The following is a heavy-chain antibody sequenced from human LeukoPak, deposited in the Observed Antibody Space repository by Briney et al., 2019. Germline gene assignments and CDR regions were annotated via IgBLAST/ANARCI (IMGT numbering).Heavy chain of an antibody. CDR3: ERHFQDDSSGYYYPYFDY. CDR2: IYYSGST. V-gene: IGHV4-39*01. D-gene: IGHD3-22*01. J-gene: IGHJ4*02. Sequence: NPSETLSLTCTVSGGSICISSYYWGWIRQPPGKGLEWIGSIYYSGSTYYNPSLKSRVTISVDTSKNQFPLKLSSVTAADTAVYYCERHFQDDSSGYYYPYFDYWGQGTLVTVSS. CDR1: GGSICISSYY.